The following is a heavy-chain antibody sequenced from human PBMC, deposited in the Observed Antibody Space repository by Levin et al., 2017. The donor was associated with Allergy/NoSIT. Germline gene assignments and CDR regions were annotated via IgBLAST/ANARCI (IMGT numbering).Heavy chain of an antibody. V-gene: IGHV3-23*01. J-gene: IGHJ4*02. CDR3: ARSSRGYGTFDY. CDR2: IYASADSI. CDR1: GFSFRSYA. Sequence: GGSLRLSCAASGFSFRSYAMSWVRQAPGKGLEWVSAIYASADSIYYSDSVKGRFTISKDSSKNTLYLHMNSLRADDTAVYYCARSSRGYGTFDYWGQGTLVTVSS. D-gene: IGHD5-12*01.